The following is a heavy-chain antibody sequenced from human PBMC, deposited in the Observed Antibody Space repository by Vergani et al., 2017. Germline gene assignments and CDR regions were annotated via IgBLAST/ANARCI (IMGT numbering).Heavy chain of an antibody. V-gene: IGHV2-5*02. CDR2: IYLDDDK. Sequence: QITLKESGPTLVKLTQTLTLTCTFSGFSLSTSGVGVGWIRQPPGKALEWLALIYLDDDKSYSPSLKSRLTITKDTSKHQVVLTMTNMDPVDTATYYCAHTLIAADANWFDPWGQGTLVTVSS. D-gene: IGHD6-13*01. CDR1: GFSLSTSGVG. J-gene: IGHJ5*02. CDR3: AHTLIAADANWFDP.